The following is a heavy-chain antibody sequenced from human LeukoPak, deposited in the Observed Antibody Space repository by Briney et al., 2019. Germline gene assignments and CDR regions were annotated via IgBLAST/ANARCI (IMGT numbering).Heavy chain of an antibody. Sequence: PSETLSLTCTVSGGSISSYYWSWIRQPPGKGLEWIGEIYHSGSTNYNPSLKSRVTISVDKSKNQFSLKLSSVTAADTAVYYCARDKRLLVRWGFDPWGQGTLVTVSS. D-gene: IGHD3-10*01. CDR3: ARDKRLLVRWGFDP. CDR2: IYHSGST. V-gene: IGHV4-59*12. J-gene: IGHJ5*02. CDR1: GGSISSYY.